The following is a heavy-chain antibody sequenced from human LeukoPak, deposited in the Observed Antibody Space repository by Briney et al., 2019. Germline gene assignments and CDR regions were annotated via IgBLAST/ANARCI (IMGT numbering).Heavy chain of an antibody. CDR3: ARDQGPVRLWFGEFDAFDI. J-gene: IGHJ3*02. V-gene: IGHV1-2*04. CDR2: INPNSGGT. D-gene: IGHD3-10*01. Sequence: PVASVKVSCKASGYTFTGYYMHWVRQAPGQGLEWMGWINPNSGGTNYAQKFQGWVTMTRDTSISTAYMELSRLRSDDTAVYYCARDQGPVRLWFGEFDAFDIWGQGTMVTVSS. CDR1: GYTFTGYY.